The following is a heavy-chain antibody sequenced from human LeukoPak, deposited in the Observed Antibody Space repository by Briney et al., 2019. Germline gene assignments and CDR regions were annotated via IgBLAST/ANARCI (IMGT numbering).Heavy chain of an antibody. CDR2: ISSSGSTI. CDR3: ARDPTGYSSSWYPFDY. Sequence: GGSLRLSCAASGFTASSNYMSWVRQAPGKGLEWVSYISSSGSTIYYADSVKGRFTISRDNAKNSLYLQMNSLRAEDTAVYYCARDPTGYSSSWYPFDYWGQGTLVTVSS. J-gene: IGHJ4*02. CDR1: GFTASSNY. V-gene: IGHV3-11*01. D-gene: IGHD6-13*01.